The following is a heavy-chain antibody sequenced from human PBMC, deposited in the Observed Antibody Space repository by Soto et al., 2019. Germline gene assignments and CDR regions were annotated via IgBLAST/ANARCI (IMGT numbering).Heavy chain of an antibody. CDR1: GGSISSGCYY. V-gene: IGHV4-31*03. J-gene: IGHJ5*02. CDR3: ARGGPGIAAAGMDWFDP. CDR2: IYYSGST. D-gene: IGHD6-13*01. Sequence: PSETLSLTCTVSGGSISSGCYYWSWIRQHPGKGLEWIGYIYYSGSTYYNPSLKSRVTISVDTSKNQFSLKLSSVTAADTAVYYCARGGPGIAAAGMDWFDPWGQGTLVTVSS.